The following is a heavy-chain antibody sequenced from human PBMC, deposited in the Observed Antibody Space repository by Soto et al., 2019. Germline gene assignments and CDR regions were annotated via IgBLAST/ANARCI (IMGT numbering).Heavy chain of an antibody. Sequence: QVQLVQSGAEVKKPGASVKVSCKASGYTFTNYGISWVLQAPGQGLEWMGWISAYNGDTNYAQRVQGRVTMTTDTSTTTAYMELRTLTSDDTAMYYCARDSLGTETTAWLDPWGQGTLVTVSS. CDR1: GYTFTNYG. CDR3: ARDSLGTETTAWLDP. CDR2: ISAYNGDT. J-gene: IGHJ5*02. V-gene: IGHV1-18*04. D-gene: IGHD1-1*01.